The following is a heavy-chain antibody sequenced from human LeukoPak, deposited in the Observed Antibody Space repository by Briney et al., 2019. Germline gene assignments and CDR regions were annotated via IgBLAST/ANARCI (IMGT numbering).Heavy chain of an antibody. J-gene: IGHJ4*02. Sequence: SETLSLTCTVSGGSISRYYWSWIRQPPGKGLEWIGYIYYSGSTNYNPSLKSRVTISVDTSKNQFSLKLSSVTAADTAVYYCARDGNYDFWSGYFDYWGQGTLVTVSS. CDR2: IYYSGST. CDR3: ARDGNYDFWSGYFDY. D-gene: IGHD3-3*01. V-gene: IGHV4-59*01. CDR1: GGSISRYY.